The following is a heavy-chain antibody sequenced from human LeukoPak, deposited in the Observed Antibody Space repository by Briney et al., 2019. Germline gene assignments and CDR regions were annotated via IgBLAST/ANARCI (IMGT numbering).Heavy chain of an antibody. CDR3: AKVRWELRGPFFDY. V-gene: IGHV3-23*01. CDR2: ITGSGSST. CDR1: GFTFGSYA. Sequence: GGSLRLSCAASGFTFGSYAMTWVRQAPGKGLEWVSAITGSGSSTYYADSVKGRFTISRDNSKNTIYVQMNSLRAEDTALYYCAKVRWELRGPFFDYWGQGTLVTVSS. J-gene: IGHJ4*02. D-gene: IGHD1-26*01.